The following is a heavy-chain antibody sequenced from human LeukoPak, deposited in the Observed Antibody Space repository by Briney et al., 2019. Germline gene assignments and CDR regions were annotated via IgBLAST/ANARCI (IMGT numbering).Heavy chain of an antibody. Sequence: GASVKVSCKASGYTFTTYGINWVRQATGQGLEWTGWMNPNSGNTGYTQKFQGRVTMTRNTSISTAYMELSSLRSEDTAVYYCARGRGSGHKENWFDPWGQGTLVTVSS. CDR1: GYTFTTYG. D-gene: IGHD6-19*01. J-gene: IGHJ5*02. CDR2: MNPNSGNT. CDR3: ARGRGSGHKENWFDP. V-gene: IGHV1-8*01.